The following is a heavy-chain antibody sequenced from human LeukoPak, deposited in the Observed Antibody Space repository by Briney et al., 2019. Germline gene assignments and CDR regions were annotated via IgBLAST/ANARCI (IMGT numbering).Heavy chain of an antibody. Sequence: PGGSLRLSCAASGFTFSSYAMSWVRQAPGKGLDWVAAISASGGSTYYPDSVKGRFTISRDTSTNTLYLQMNSLRADDTALYRCATGGTEHTSFDFWGQGTLVTVSS. J-gene: IGHJ4*02. CDR2: ISASGGST. V-gene: IGHV3-23*01. CDR1: GFTFSSYA. D-gene: IGHD1-14*01. CDR3: ATGGTEHTSFDF.